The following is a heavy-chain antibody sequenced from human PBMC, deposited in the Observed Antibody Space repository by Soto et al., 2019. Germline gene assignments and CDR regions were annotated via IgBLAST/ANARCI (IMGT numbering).Heavy chain of an antibody. V-gene: IGHV4-31*03. J-gene: IGHJ4*02. Sequence: PSETLSLTCTVSGGSISSGGYYWSWIRQHPGKGLEWIGYIYYSGSTYSNPSLKSRVTISVDASKNQFSLKLSSVTAADTAVYYCATSPADSSGYYEYWGQGTLVTVSS. CDR1: GGSISSGGYY. D-gene: IGHD3-22*01. CDR2: IYYSGST. CDR3: ATSPADSSGYYEY.